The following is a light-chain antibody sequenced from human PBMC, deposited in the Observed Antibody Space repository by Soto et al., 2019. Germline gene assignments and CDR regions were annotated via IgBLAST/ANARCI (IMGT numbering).Light chain of an antibody. J-gene: IGKJ5*01. CDR3: QQRSNWPT. Sequence: EIVLTQSPGTLSLSPGERATLSCRASQSVSSSYLAWYQQKPGQAPRLLIYGASSRATGIPDRFSGSGSGTDFTLTISRLEPEDFAVYYCQQRSNWPTFGQGTRLEN. CDR1: QSVSSSY. CDR2: GAS. V-gene: IGKV3D-20*02.